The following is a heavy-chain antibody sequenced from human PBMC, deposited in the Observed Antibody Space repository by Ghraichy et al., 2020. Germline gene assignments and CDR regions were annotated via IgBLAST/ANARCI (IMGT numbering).Heavy chain of an antibody. CDR2: ISYDGSNK. Sequence: GTLRLSCAASGFTFSSYGMHWVRQAPGKGLEWVAVISYDGSNKYYADSVKGRFTISRDNSKNTLYLQMNSLRAEDTAVYYCAKEYSSGWYTPFDYWGQGTLVTVSS. CDR3: AKEYSSGWYTPFDY. V-gene: IGHV3-30*18. CDR1: GFTFSSYG. J-gene: IGHJ4*02. D-gene: IGHD6-19*01.